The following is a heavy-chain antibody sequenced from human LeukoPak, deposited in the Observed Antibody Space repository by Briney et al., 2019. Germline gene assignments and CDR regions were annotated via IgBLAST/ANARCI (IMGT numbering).Heavy chain of an antibody. CDR3: ASGGYSSGWYGSFDI. CDR2: LYSGGLP. J-gene: IGHJ3*02. Sequence: SDTLSLTCTVSGASISSSDYYWGWIRHPPGKGLEWIGSLYSGGLPYYIPSLKSRVTISVDTTKIQFSLKVTSVTAADTAVYSCASGGYSSGWYGSFDIWGQWTVVTVSS. D-gene: IGHD6-13*01. CDR1: GASISSSDYY. V-gene: IGHV4-39*01.